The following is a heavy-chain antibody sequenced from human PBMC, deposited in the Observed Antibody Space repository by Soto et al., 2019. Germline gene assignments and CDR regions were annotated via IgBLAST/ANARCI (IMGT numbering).Heavy chain of an antibody. Sequence: PSETLSLTFSVSGGSIRTPDWWSWVRQTPDKGFDFILAIYHSGTPNYNPSLKSRVSMSIDRYNNEFSLKVYSVTAADTDVYYCARVTSVIGSEGEYVGSWFDPWGKGTLVTVSS. CDR3: ARVTSVIGSEGEYVGSWFDP. D-gene: IGHD5-12*01. J-gene: IGHJ5*02. CDR1: GGSIRTPDW. V-gene: IGHV4-4*02. CDR2: IYHSGTP.